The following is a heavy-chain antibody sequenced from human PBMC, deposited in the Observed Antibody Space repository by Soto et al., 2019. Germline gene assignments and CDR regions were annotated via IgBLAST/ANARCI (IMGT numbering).Heavy chain of an antibody. CDR2: IFHSLGA. CDR3: VRDLNGSGDY. Sequence: PSETLSLTCTGSGGSTTSDYWSWIRQPPGKGLEWLGYIFHSLGAKYNPSLGSRGTISLDTSKNQLSLSLRSVTAADTAIYFCVRDLNGSGDYWGQGTLVTVSS. CDR1: GGSTTSDY. V-gene: IGHV4-59*01. D-gene: IGHD3-10*01. J-gene: IGHJ4*02.